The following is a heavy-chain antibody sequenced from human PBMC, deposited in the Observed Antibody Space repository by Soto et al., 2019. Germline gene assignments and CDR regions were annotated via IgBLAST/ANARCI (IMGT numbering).Heavy chain of an antibody. CDR1: GFTFSSYA. D-gene: IGHD2-21*01. V-gene: IGHV3-23*01. CDR3: AKGDSGCGFDY. CDR2: ISGSGGST. J-gene: IGHJ4*02. Sequence: EVQLLESGGGLVQPGGSLSFSCAASGFTFSSYAMSWVRQAPGMGLEWVSAISGSGGSTYYPDSVKGRFTIPRDNSKNTLYLQMNSIRAEDTAVYYCAKGDSGCGFDYWGQGTLNTVT.